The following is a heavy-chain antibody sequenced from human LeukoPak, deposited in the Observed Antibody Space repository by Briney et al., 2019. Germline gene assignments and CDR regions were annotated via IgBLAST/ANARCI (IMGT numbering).Heavy chain of an antibody. D-gene: IGHD2-2*01. Sequence: ASVKVSCKASGGTFSSCAISWMRQAPGQGLEWMGGIIPIFGTANYAQKFQGRVTITADESTSTAYMELSSLRSEDTAVYYCARAVPSFRNEGYYFDYWGQGTLVTVSS. CDR3: ARAVPSFRNEGYYFDY. CDR2: IIPIFGTA. CDR1: GGTFSSCA. J-gene: IGHJ4*02. V-gene: IGHV1-69*13.